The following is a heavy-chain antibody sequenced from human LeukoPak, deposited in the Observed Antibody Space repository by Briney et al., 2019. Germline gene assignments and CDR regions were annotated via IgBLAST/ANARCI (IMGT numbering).Heavy chain of an antibody. CDR3: ASLVVTEDWAIDI. CDR2: IFTDGTTK. V-gene: IGHV3-74*01. Sequence: GGSLRRSCAASGFAFSRYWMHWIRQAPGKGLVWVSAIFTDGTTKRYADSVKGRFTISRDDAKNMLYLQMNSLRVEDTAVYYCASLVVTEDWAIDIWGQGTMVAVSS. J-gene: IGHJ3*02. CDR1: GFAFSRYW. D-gene: IGHD2-21*02.